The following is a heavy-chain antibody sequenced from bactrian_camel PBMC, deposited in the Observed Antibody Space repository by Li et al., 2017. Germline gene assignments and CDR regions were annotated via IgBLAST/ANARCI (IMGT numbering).Heavy chain of an antibody. D-gene: IGHD3*01. J-gene: IGHJ4*01. Sequence: HVQLVESGGGSVQSGGSLRLSCVASEDVYSSSCKGWFRQTTGKAREGVAVIASDGSTSYGDSVKGRFTISRDNAKNTLYLEMNSPKSEDMALYYCTTGSGYDTGPPNYWGQGTQVTVS. V-gene: IGHV3S53*01. CDR3: TTGSGYDTGPPNY. CDR2: IASDGST. CDR1: EDVYSSSC.